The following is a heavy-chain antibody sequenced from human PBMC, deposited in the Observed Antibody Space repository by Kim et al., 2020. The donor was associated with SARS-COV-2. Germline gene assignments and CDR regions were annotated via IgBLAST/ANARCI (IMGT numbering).Heavy chain of an antibody. J-gene: IGHJ4*01. V-gene: IGHV4-34*01. D-gene: IGHD3-3*01. CDR2: INHSGST. CDR1: GGSFSGYY. CDR3: ARGLGDDFWSGDYGDYFD. Sequence: SETLSLTCAVYGGSFSGYYWSWIRQPPGKGLEWIGEINHSGSTNYNPSLKSRVTISVDTSKNQFSLKLSSVTAADTAVYYCARGLGDDFWSGDYGDYFD.